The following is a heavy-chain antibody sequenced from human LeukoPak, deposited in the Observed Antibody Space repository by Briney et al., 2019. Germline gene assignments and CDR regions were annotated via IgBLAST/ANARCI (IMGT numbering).Heavy chain of an antibody. CDR1: GFTFSSYA. CDR2: ISGSGGST. D-gene: IGHD3-10*01. CDR3: ANGVRGVINPFDP. V-gene: IGHV3-23*01. J-gene: IGHJ5*02. Sequence: QSGGSLRRSCAASGFTFSSYALSWVRQAPGKGLDWVSAISGSGGSTYYADSVKGRFTISRDNSKNTLYLQMNSLRAEDTAVYYCANGVRGVINPFDPWGQGTLVTVSS.